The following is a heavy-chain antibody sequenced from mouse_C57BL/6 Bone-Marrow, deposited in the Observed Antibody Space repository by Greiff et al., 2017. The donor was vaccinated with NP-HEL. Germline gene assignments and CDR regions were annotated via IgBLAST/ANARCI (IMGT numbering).Heavy chain of an antibody. J-gene: IGHJ3*01. CDR2: ISDGGSYT. CDR1: GFTFSSYA. Sequence: DVKLVESGGGLVKPGGSLKLSCAASGFTFSSYAMSWVRQTPEKRLAWVATISDGGSYTYYPDNVKGRFTISRDNAKNNLYLQVSHLKSEDTAMYYCARAPFTTVVAPFAYWGQGTLVTVSA. V-gene: IGHV5-4*03. CDR3: ARAPFTTVVAPFAY. D-gene: IGHD1-1*01.